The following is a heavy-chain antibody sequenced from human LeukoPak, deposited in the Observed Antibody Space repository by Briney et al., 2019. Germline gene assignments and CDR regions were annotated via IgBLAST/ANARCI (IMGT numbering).Heavy chain of an antibody. D-gene: IGHD1-14*01. CDR3: ARVTSRSGYYFDY. CDR2: YSGGST. CDR1: GFTITRNY. V-gene: IGHV3-53*01. J-gene: IGHJ4*02. Sequence: GGSLRLSCAASGFTITRNYMTWVRQAPGKGLIYSGGSTSYSDSVKGRFTISRDTSKETVYLQMDSLRAEDTAVYYCARVTSRSGYYFDYWGQGSLVTVSS.